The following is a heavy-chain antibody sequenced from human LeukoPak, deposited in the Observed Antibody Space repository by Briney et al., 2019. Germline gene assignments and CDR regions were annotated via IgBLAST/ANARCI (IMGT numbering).Heavy chain of an antibody. V-gene: IGHV3-23*01. Sequence: GGSLRLSCAASGFSFSSYAMSWVRQAPGKGLEWVSSISGSGGNTYYADSVKGRFTISRDNSKSTVYLQMNSLRAEDTAVYHCAKTNGYYDYWGQGTLVTVSS. J-gene: IGHJ4*02. CDR2: ISGSGGNT. CDR3: AKTNGYYDY. CDR1: GFSFSSYA. D-gene: IGHD3-22*01.